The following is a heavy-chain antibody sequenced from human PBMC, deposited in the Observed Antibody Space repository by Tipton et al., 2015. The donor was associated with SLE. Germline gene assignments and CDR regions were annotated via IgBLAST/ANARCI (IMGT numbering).Heavy chain of an antibody. CDR1: GGSFSGYY. CDR3: ARHGPRRGRFLEWLPYFDY. J-gene: IGHJ4*02. V-gene: IGHV4-34*01. Sequence: TLSLTCAVYGGSFSGYYWSWIRQPPGKGLEWIGEINHSGSTNYNPSLKSRVTISVDTSKNQFSLKLSSVTAADTAVYYCARHGPRRGRFLEWLPYFDYWGQGTLVTVSS. D-gene: IGHD3-3*01. CDR2: INHSGST.